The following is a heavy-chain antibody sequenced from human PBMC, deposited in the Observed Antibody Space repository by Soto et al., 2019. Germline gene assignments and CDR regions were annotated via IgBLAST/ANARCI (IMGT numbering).Heavy chain of an antibody. CDR2: ISTSGSTI. J-gene: IGHJ4*02. Sequence: GGSLRLSCAASGFTFSDYCMSWIRQVPGKGLEWVSYISTSGSTIYYADSVKGRFTISRDNAENSLYLQMNSLRAEDTAVYYCAREGQLYYFDYWGQGTLVTVSS. CDR3: AREGQLYYFDY. CDR1: GFTFSDYC. D-gene: IGHD3-10*01. V-gene: IGHV3-11*01.